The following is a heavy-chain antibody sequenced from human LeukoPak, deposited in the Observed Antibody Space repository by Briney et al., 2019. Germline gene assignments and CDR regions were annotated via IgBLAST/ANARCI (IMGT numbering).Heavy chain of an antibody. CDR2: IIPIFGTA. J-gene: IGHJ4*02. V-gene: IGHV1-69*01. D-gene: IGHD2-15*01. CDR3: ARAYCSGGSCPGVFDY. CDR1: GGTFSSYA. Sequence: SVKVSCKASGGTFSSYAISWVRQAPGQGLEWMGGIIPIFGTANYAQEFQGRVTITADESTSTAYMELSSLRSEDTAVYYCARAYCSGGSCPGVFDYWGQGTLVTVSS.